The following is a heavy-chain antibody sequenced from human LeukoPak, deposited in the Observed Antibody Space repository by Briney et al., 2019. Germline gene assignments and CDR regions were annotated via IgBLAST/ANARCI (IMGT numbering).Heavy chain of an antibody. CDR3: AKVGYSTNWLYFDY. V-gene: IGHV3-30*18. J-gene: IGHJ4*02. D-gene: IGHD6-13*01. Sequence: PGRSLRLPCAASGFTFSSYGMHWVRQARGKGLEWVGVISYDGTNKNYADSVKGRFTISRDNSKNTLYLQMNSLRAEDTAVYYCAKVGYSTNWLYFDYWGQGTLVTVSS. CDR1: GFTFSSYG. CDR2: ISYDGTNK.